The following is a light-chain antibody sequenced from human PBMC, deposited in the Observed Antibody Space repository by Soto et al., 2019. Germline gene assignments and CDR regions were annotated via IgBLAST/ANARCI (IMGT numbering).Light chain of an antibody. CDR2: IND. V-gene: IGLV1-44*01. Sequence: QSVLTQPPSASGTPGQRVTISCSGSSSNIGSNYVYWYQQLPGTAPKLLIYINDQRPSGVPDRFSGSKSGTSASLAISGLQPEDEADYYCAAWDDSLNALFGTGTKLTVL. J-gene: IGLJ1*01. CDR3: AAWDDSLNAL. CDR1: SSNIGSNY.